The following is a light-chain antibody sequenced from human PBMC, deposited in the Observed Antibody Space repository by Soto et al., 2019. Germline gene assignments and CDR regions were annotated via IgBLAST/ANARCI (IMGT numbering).Light chain of an antibody. V-gene: IGLV1-40*01. CDR3: NSYTSSSTYV. J-gene: IGLJ1*01. CDR2: DVN. CDR1: SSNIGAGYD. Sequence: QSVLTQPPSVSGAPGQRVTISCTGSSSNIGAGYDVHWYQQHPGKAPKLVIYDVNNRPSGVSNRFSGSKSGNTASLTISGLQTEDEADYYCNSYTSSSTYVFGTGTKVTVL.